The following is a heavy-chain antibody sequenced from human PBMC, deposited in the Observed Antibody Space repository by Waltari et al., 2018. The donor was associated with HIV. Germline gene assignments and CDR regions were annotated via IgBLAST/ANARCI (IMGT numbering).Heavy chain of an antibody. Sequence: QAQLVQSGAETKKPGSSVTVSCQASGGAFDTFAFTWVRQAPGQGLGWLGGTSPFVGVIYAQDCNGGVTITSNPSTRTVFVELGGLRPDDTAVYFCAKSDFTELVRGQKAFDVWGQGT. V-gene: IGHV1-69*19. J-gene: IGHJ3*01. CDR1: GGAFDTFA. CDR3: AKSDFTELVRGQKAFDV. D-gene: IGHD1-26*01. CDR2: TSPFVGV.